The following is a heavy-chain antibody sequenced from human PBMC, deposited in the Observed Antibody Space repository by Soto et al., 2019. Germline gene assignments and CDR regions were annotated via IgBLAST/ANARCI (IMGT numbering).Heavy chain of an antibody. V-gene: IGHV2-5*02. J-gene: IGHJ4*02. CDR1: GFSLSTSGVG. CDR3: GHFFEKSGYYRVYLDY. CDR2: IYWDEDK. Sequence: QITLKESGPTLVKPTQTLTLTCTVSGFSLSTSGVGVGWIRQPPGKALEWLAIIYWDEDKRYSPSLKSRLTLTQNTYKNQVVLTMTNMDPVDTAKYYCGHFFEKSGYYRVYLDYWGQGTLVTVSS. D-gene: IGHD3-22*01.